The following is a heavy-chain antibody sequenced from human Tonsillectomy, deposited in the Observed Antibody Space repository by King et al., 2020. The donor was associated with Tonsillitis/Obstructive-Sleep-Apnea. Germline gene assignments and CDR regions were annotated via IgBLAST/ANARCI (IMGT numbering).Heavy chain of an antibody. J-gene: IGHJ5*02. CDR3: ARDIVVVPTAAWWFDP. D-gene: IGHD2-2*01. CDR2: ISSSSTYT. V-gene: IGHV3-11*05. CDR1: GFTFGDYY. Sequence: VQLVESGGGLVKPGGSLRLSCAASGFTFGDYYMSWIRQAPGKGLEWVSYISSSSTYTNYADVVKGRFTISRDNAKNSLYLQMNSLRAEDTAVYYCARDIVVVPTAAWWFDPWGQGTLVTVSS.